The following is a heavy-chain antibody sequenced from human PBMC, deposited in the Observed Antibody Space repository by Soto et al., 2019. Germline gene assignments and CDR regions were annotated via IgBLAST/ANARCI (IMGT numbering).Heavy chain of an antibody. J-gene: IGHJ4*02. CDR2: INHSGST. CDR1: GGSFSGYY. D-gene: IGHD3-10*01. Sequence: SETLSLTCAVDGGSFSGYYCNCIRQPPGKGLEWIGEINHSGSTNYNPSLKSRVTISVDTSKNQFSLKLSSVTAADTAVYYCARHGLLWFGELLVDYLGQGTLVTVSS. CDR3: ARHGLLWFGELLVDY. V-gene: IGHV4-34*01.